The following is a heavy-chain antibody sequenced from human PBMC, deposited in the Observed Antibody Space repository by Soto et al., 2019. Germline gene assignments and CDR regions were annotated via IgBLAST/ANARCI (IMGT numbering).Heavy chain of an antibody. CDR1: GGTFSSYA. Sequence: SVKVSCKASGGTFSSYAISWVRQAPGQGLEWMGGIIPIFGTANYAQKFQGRVTITADESTSTAYMELSSLRSEDAAVYYCARHSGSGSYDSSAIDYWGQGTLVTVSS. J-gene: IGHJ4*02. D-gene: IGHD3-22*01. CDR3: ARHSGSGSYDSSAIDY. CDR2: IIPIFGTA. V-gene: IGHV1-69*13.